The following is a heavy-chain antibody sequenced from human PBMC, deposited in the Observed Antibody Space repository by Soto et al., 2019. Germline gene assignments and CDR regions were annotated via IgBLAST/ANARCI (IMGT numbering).Heavy chain of an antibody. J-gene: IGHJ4*02. CDR2: ITTSGNTI. CDR3: VSDYAYRIQVWSNYFEH. Sequence: EVQLVESGGGLVQPGGSLRLSCAASGFIFSSYEMNWVRQAPGKGLEWVAYITTSGNTIHYADSVKGRFTISRDNANNSLYLQMSSRRAEDTAVYYCVSDYAYRIQVWSNYFEHWGQVTLFTVSS. D-gene: IGHD5-18*01. V-gene: IGHV3-48*03. CDR1: GFIFSSYE.